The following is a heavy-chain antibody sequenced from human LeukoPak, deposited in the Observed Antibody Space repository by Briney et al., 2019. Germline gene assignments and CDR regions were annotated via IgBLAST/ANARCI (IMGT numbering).Heavy chain of an antibody. CDR2: ISSSSSYI. D-gene: IGHD2-15*01. Sequence: GGSLRLSCAVSGFTFSSYSMNWVRQAPGKGLEWVSSISSSSSYIYYADSVKGRFTISRDNAKNSLYLQMNSLRAEDTAVYYCARDDDSPTFDYWGQGTLVTVSS. CDR1: GFTFSSYS. V-gene: IGHV3-21*01. CDR3: ARDDDSPTFDY. J-gene: IGHJ4*02.